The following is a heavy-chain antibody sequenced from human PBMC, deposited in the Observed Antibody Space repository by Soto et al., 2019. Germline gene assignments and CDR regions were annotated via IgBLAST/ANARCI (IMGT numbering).Heavy chain of an antibody. CDR2: IYYSGST. J-gene: IGHJ4*02. Sequence: QVQLQESGPGLVKPSQTLSFTCTVSGGSISSGGYYWSWIRQHPGKGLEWIGYIYYSGSTYYNPSLKSRVTISVDTSKNQFSLKLSSVTAADTAVYYCARAKGGAAAGTHWGQGTLVTVSS. V-gene: IGHV4-31*03. CDR1: GGSISSGGYY. D-gene: IGHD6-13*01. CDR3: ARAKGGAAAGTH.